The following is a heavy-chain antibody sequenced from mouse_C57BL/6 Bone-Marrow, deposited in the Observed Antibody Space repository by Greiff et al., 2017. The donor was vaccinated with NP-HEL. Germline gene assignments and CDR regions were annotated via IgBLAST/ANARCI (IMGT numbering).Heavy chain of an antibody. CDR1: GYTFTDYY. CDR3: ARREANWYFDY. V-gene: IGHV1-19*01. D-gene: IGHD4-1*01. Sequence: EVQLQQSGPELVKPGASVKISCKASGYTFTDYYMNWVKQSHGKSLEWIGDINPYNGGTSYNQKFKGKATLTVDKSSSTAYMELNSLTSEDSAVYYCARREANWYFDYWGQGTTLTVSS. CDR2: INPYNGGT. J-gene: IGHJ2*01.